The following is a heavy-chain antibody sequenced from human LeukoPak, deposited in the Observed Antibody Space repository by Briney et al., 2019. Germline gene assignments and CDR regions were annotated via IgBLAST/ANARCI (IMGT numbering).Heavy chain of an antibody. CDR2: ISGSSSTI. D-gene: IGHD5-18*01. CDR1: GFTFSSYS. Sequence: GGSLRLSCAASGFTFSSYSMNWDRQAPGKGLEWVSYISGSSSTIYYADSVKGRFTISRDNAKNSLYLQMNSLRAEDTAVYYCARLYSYNMEIDYWGQGTLVTVSS. J-gene: IGHJ4*02. V-gene: IGHV3-48*04. CDR3: ARLYSYNMEIDY.